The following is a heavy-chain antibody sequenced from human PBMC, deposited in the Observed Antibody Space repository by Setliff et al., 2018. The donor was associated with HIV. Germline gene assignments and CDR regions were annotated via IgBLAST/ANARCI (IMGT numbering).Heavy chain of an antibody. D-gene: IGHD3-10*01. J-gene: IGHJ4*02. CDR1: GYSFTSYY. CDR3: ARDYYYYGSGSFGLDY. Sequence: ASVKVSCKASGYSFTSYYMHWVRQAPGQGLEWMGIINPSGGSTSYAQKFQGRVTMTRGTSTSTAYMELSSLRSEDTAVYYCARDYYYYGSGSFGLDYWGQGTPVTVSS. V-gene: IGHV1-46*01. CDR2: INPSGGST.